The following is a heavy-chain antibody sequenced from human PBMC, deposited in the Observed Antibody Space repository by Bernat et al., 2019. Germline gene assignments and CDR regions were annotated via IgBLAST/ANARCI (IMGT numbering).Heavy chain of an antibody. CDR2: ISYDGSNK. V-gene: IGHV3-30*18. Sequence: QVQLVESGGGVVQPGRSLRLSCAASGFTFSSYGMHWVRQAPGKGLEWVAVISYDGSNKYYADSVKGRFTISRDNSKNTLYLQMNSLRAEDTAVYYCVKVLDTTPVGYYYGMDVWGQGTTVTVSS. CDR1: GFTFSSYG. D-gene: IGHD3/OR15-3a*01. J-gene: IGHJ6*02. CDR3: VKVLDTTPVGYYYGMDV.